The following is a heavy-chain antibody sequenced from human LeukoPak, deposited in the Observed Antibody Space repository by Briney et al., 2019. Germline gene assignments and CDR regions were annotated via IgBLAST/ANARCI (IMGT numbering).Heavy chain of an antibody. CDR2: ISGSGDTT. Sequence: PGGSLRLSCAASGFTFSRYAMTWVRQAPGKGLEWFSTISGSGDTTNYVDSVKGRFTISRDDSKETLFLQMNSLRAEDTAVYYCAKVVVTALYRYCYMDVWGKGTTVTVSS. CDR1: GFTFSRYA. CDR3: AKVVVTALYRYCYMDV. J-gene: IGHJ6*03. V-gene: IGHV3-23*01. D-gene: IGHD4-23*01.